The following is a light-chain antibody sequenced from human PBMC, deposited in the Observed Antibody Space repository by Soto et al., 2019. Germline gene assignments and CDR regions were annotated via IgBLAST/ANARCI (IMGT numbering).Light chain of an antibody. CDR2: DDN. Sequence: QSVLTQPPSVSAAPGQKVTISCSRSSSNIGGNSVSWYQQLPGTAPKLLIYDDNKRPSGIPDRFSGSKSGTSATLGITGFQTGDEADYYCGTWDSSLSAGVFGTGTKVTVL. J-gene: IGLJ1*01. CDR1: SSNIGGNS. V-gene: IGLV1-51*01. CDR3: GTWDSSLSAGV.